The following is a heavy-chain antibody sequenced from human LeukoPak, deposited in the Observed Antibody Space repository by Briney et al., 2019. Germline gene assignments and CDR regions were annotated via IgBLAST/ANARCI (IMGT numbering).Heavy chain of an antibody. CDR1: GFTFSSCS. CDR2: ICSISSYI. J-gene: IGHJ6*03. CDR3: ARDCLYCSSTSASSYYYMDV. V-gene: IGHV3-21*01. Sequence: GGSLSLSCAASGFTFSSCSMNWVRQAPGKGLEWLSSICSISSYIYYADSMKDRFTISRDNANNSLYLQMNSLRAEDTAVYYCARDCLYCSSTSASSYYYMDVWGKGTTVTVSS. D-gene: IGHD2-2*01.